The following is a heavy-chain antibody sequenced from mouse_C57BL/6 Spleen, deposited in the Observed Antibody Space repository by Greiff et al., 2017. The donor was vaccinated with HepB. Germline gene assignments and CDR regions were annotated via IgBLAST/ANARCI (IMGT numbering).Heavy chain of an antibody. Sequence: EVQLQQSGPELVKPGASVKISCKASGYTFTDYYMNWVKQSHGKSLEWIGDINPNNGGTSYNQKFKGKATLTVDKSSSTAYMELRSLISEDSAVYYCAGQLRLRGFAYWGQGTLVTVSA. CDR1: GYTFTDYY. CDR3: AGQLRLRGFAY. CDR2: INPNNGGT. D-gene: IGHD3-2*02. V-gene: IGHV1-26*01. J-gene: IGHJ3*01.